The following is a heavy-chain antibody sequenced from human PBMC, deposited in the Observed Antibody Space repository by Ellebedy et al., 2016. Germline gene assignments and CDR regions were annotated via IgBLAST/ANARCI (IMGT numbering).Heavy chain of an antibody. CDR2: IIPIFGTA. D-gene: IGHD2-15*01. Sequence: SVKVSCXASGGTFSSYAISWVRQAPGQGLEWMGGIIPIFGTANYAQKFQGRVTITADESTSTAYMELSSLRSEDTAVYYCARGPPDLWGSRWTYFDYWGQGTLVTVSS. V-gene: IGHV1-69*13. CDR3: ARGPPDLWGSRWTYFDY. J-gene: IGHJ4*02. CDR1: GGTFSSYA.